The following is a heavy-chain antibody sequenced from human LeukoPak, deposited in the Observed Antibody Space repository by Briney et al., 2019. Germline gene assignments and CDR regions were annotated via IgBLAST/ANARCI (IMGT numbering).Heavy chain of an antibody. CDR1: GFTFSSYS. J-gene: IGHJ4*02. CDR2: ISSSSSTI. CDR3: ARDRGGYDY. D-gene: IGHD3-22*01. V-gene: IGHV3-48*01. Sequence: GGSVRPSCAASGFTFSSYSMNWVRQTPGKGLEWVSYISSSSSTIYYADSVKGRFTISRDNAKNSLYLQMNSLRAEDTAVYYCARDRGGYDYWGQGTLVTVSS.